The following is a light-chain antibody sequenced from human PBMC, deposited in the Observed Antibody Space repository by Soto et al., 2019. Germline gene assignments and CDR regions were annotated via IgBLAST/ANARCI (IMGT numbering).Light chain of an antibody. Sequence: QSVLTQPASVSGSPGQSITISCTGTSSDVGGYSYVSWYQHHPGKAPKLMIYDVNNRPSGVSSRFSGSKSGNTASLTISGLQTEDEADYYCSSYTTRSTLYVFGTGTKLTVL. J-gene: IGLJ1*01. CDR2: DVN. V-gene: IGLV2-14*01. CDR3: SSYTTRSTLYV. CDR1: SSDVGGYSY.